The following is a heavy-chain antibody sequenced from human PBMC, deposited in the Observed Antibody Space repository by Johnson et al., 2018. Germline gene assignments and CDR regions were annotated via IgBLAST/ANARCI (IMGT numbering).Heavy chain of an antibody. J-gene: IGHJ3*02. CDR1: GFTFSSYA. Sequence: QVQLVEAGGGVVQPGRSLRLCCAASGFTFSSYAMHWVRQAPGKGLEWVAVISYDGSNKYYADSVKGRFTISRDNSKNTLYLQMNSLRAEDTAVYYWAREDAFDIWGQGTMVTVSS. CDR2: ISYDGSNK. CDR3: AREDAFDI. V-gene: IGHV3-30-3*01.